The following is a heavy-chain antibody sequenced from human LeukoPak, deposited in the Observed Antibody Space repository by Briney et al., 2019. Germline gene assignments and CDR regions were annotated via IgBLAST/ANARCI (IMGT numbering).Heavy chain of an antibody. D-gene: IGHD2-21*02. J-gene: IGHJ6*03. CDR2: INPNSGGT. V-gene: IGHV1-2*06. Sequence: ASVKVSCKASGYTFTGYYMHWVRQAPGQGLEWMGRINPNSGGTNYAQKFQGRVTMTRDTSSSTAYMELSRLRSDDTAVYYCARDTTRAYCGGDCYFDYYYYMDVWGKGTTVTVSS. CDR1: GYTFTGYY. CDR3: ARDTTRAYCGGDCYFDYYYYMDV.